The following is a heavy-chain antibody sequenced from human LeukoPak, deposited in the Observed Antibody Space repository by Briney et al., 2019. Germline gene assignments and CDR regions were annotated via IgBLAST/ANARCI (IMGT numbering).Heavy chain of an antibody. CDR2: ISSSSSYI. CDR3: ARDPRQSNYYYYYYGMDV. V-gene: IGHV3-21*01. J-gene: IGHJ6*02. D-gene: IGHD1-1*01. CDR1: GFTFSSYS. Sequence: QAGGSLRLSCAASGFTFSSYSMNWVRQAPGKGLEWVSSISSSSSYIYYADSVKGRFTISRDNAKNSLYLQMNSLRAEDTAVYYCARDPRQSNYYYYYYGMDVWGQGTTVTVYS.